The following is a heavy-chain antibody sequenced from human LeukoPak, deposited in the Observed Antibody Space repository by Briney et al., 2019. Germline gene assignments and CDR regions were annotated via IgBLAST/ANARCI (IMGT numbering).Heavy chain of an antibody. J-gene: IGHJ4*02. Sequence: GGSLTLTCAASGFPFRNNVVTWVCHAPGRGLDLLAAIRGSCDTYYADSVKGRFTISRDNSKNMLYLQMNSLRAEDTAVYYCAKTFPYGATWYGFCDYWGQGTLVTVSS. V-gene: IGHV3-23*01. D-gene: IGHD3-3*01. CDR2: IRGSCDT. CDR1: GFPFRNNV. CDR3: AKTFPYGATWYGFCDY.